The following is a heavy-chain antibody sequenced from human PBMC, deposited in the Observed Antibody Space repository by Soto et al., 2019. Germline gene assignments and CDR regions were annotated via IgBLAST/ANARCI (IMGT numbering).Heavy chain of an antibody. CDR1: GFTFSSYC. Sequence: GGSLXLSCAAYGFTFSSYCMHWVRQAPGKGLEWVAVISYDGSNKYYADSVKGRFTISRDNSKNTLYLQMNSLRAEDTAVYYCARDGAMYYDFWSGSPYGMHVCGQGTTVTVSS. CDR2: ISYDGSNK. J-gene: IGHJ6*02. CDR3: ARDGAMYYDFWSGSPYGMHV. V-gene: IGHV3-30-3*01. D-gene: IGHD3-3*01.